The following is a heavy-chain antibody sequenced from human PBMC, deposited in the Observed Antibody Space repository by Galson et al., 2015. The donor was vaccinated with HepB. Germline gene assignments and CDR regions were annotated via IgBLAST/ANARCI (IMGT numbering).Heavy chain of an antibody. CDR3: ARRPAYSSGSYDAFDI. D-gene: IGHD6-19*01. J-gene: IGHJ3*02. CDR2: IYPGDSDT. V-gene: IGHV5-51*01. Sequence: QSGAEVKKPGESLRISCKGSGYSFTSYWIGWVRQMPGKGLEWMGIIYPGDSDTRYSPSFQGQVTISADKSISTAYLQWSSLKASDTAMYYCARRPAYSSGSYDAFDIWGQGTMVTVSS. CDR1: GYSFTSYW.